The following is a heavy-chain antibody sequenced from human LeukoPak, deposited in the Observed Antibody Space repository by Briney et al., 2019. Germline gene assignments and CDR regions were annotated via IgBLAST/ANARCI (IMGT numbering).Heavy chain of an antibody. V-gene: IGHV4-39*01. D-gene: IGHD3-10*01. Sequence: SETLSLTCTVSGGSISSSTYYWGWIRQPPGKGLEWIGNFYYSGSPYYNPSLKSRVSISVDTSKNQFSLKLSSVTAADTAVYYCARPDLSGDQNYWGQGTLVTVSS. J-gene: IGHJ4*02. CDR1: GGSISSSTYY. CDR2: FYYSGSP. CDR3: ARPDLSGDQNY.